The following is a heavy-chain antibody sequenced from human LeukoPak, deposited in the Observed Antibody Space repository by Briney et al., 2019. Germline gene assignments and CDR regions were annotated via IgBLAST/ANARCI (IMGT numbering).Heavy chain of an antibody. V-gene: IGHV3-53*01. J-gene: IGHJ4*02. Sequence: GGSLRLSCAASGFTVSSNYMSWVRQAPGKGLEWVSVIYSGGSTYYADSVKGRFTISRDNSKNTLYLQMNRLRAEDTAVYYCARHYYYDSSGYWALYWGQGPLVTVSS. D-gene: IGHD3-22*01. CDR2: IYSGGST. CDR3: ARHYYYDSSGYWALY. CDR1: GFTVSSNY.